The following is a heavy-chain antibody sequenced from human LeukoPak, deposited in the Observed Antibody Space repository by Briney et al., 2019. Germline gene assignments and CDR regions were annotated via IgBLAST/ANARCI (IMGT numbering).Heavy chain of an antibody. V-gene: IGHV1-2*02. Sequence: ASVKVSCKPTRKTFTSYYIHCVRQAPGQGLEWMGWINPKSGGTNYAQKFRGRVTMTRDTSISTAYMELSVLRSDDTAVYYCARVLKGIAAGGSYWYFDPWGRGTLVTVSS. CDR2: INPKSGGT. J-gene: IGHJ2*01. CDR1: RKTFTSYY. CDR3: ARVLKGIAAGGSYWYFDP. D-gene: IGHD6-13*01.